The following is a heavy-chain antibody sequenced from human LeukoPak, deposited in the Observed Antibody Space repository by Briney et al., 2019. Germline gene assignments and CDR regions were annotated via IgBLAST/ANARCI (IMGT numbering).Heavy chain of an antibody. CDR1: GGTFSSYA. Sequence: SVKLSCKASGGTFSSYAISWVRQATGQGLEWMGGIIPIFGTANYAQKFQGRVTITADKSTSTAYMDLSRLRSDDTAVYYCARGSIVGATFDYFDYWGQGTLVTVSS. CDR2: IIPIFGTA. V-gene: IGHV1-69*06. CDR3: ARGSIVGATFDYFDY. J-gene: IGHJ4*02. D-gene: IGHD1-26*01.